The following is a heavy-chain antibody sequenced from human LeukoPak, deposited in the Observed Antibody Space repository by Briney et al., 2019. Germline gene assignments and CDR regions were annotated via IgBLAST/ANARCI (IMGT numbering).Heavy chain of an antibody. CDR1: GGSFSGYY. CDR3: ARDRAAAAGSVDY. V-gene: IGHV4-34*01. D-gene: IGHD6-13*01. Sequence: KPSETLSLTCAVYGGSFSGYYWSWIRQPPGKGLEWIGEINHSGSTNYNPSLKSRVTISVDTSKNQFSLKLSSVTAADTAVYYCARDRAAAAGSVDYWGQGALLTVSS. J-gene: IGHJ4*02. CDR2: INHSGST.